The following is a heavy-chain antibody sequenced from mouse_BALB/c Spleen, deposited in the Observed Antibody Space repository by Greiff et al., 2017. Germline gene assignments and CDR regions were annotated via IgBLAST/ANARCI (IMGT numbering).Heavy chain of an antibody. V-gene: IGHV1-4*02. CDR3: ARRSYYPYFDY. CDR1: GYTFTSYT. CDR2: INPSSGYT. Sequence: VQLQQSAAELARPGASVKMSCKASGYTFTSYTMHWVKQRLGQGLEWIGYINPSSGYTEYNQKFKDKTTLTADKSSSTAYMQLSSLTSEDSAVYYCARRSYYPYFDYWGQGTTLTVSS. J-gene: IGHJ2*01. D-gene: IGHD2-10*01.